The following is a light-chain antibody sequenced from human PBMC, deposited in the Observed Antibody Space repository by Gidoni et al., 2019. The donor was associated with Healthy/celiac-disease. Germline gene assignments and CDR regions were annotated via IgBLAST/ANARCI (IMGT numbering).Light chain of an antibody. CDR2: KAS. CDR1: QSISSW. Sequence: DIQMTQSPSTLSASVGDRVPITCRASQSISSWLAWYQQKPGKAPKLLIYKASSLESGVPSRFSGSGSGTEFTLTISSLQPEDFATYYCQQYNSYLWTFGEGTKVEIK. V-gene: IGKV1-5*03. CDR3: QQYNSYLWT. J-gene: IGKJ1*01.